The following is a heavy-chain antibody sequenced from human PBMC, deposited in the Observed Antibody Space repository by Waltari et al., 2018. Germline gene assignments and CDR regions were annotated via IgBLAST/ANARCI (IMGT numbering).Heavy chain of an antibody. CDR1: GDSISNNFF. Sequence: QVQLQESGPGLVKPSGTLSLNCTVSGDSISNNFFWSWVSQSPGKGLEWIGQVHQSGRSNYNPSLESRVTVSMDTSKNQFSLKMTSVTAADTAIYYCASDRGRGLYLDSWGQGTLVTVSP. J-gene: IGHJ4*02. CDR3: ASDRGRGLYLDS. V-gene: IGHV4-4*02. CDR2: VHQSGRS. D-gene: IGHD2-15*01.